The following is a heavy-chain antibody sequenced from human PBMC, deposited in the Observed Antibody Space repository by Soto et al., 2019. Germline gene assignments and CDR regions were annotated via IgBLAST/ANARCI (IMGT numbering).Heavy chain of an antibody. CDR2: VSYDGSNT. Sequence: QVQLVESGGGVVQPGRSLRLSCAASGFTFGDYAIHWVRQAPGKGLEWVAVVSYDGSNTYYADSVKGRFTISRDTSKSTLYLQLKSLRAEDTAVYYCARDFFPHRVVDTAAVLGFDYWGQGTLVTVSS. J-gene: IGHJ4*02. D-gene: IGHD5-18*01. V-gene: IGHV3-30-3*01. CDR1: GFTFGDYA. CDR3: ARDFFPHRVVDTAAVLGFDY.